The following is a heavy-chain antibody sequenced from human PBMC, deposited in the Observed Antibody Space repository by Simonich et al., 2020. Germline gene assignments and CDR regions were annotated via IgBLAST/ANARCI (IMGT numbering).Heavy chain of an antibody. CDR1: GGSISSYY. Sequence: QVQLQESGPGLVKPSETLSLTCPVSGGSISSYYWSWIRQPPGKGLEWIGYNYYSGSTNYTPSLKSRVTISVATSKNQFSLKLSSVTAADTAVYYCARGGLYFDYWGQGTLVTVSS. D-gene: IGHD2-15*01. V-gene: IGHV4-59*01. J-gene: IGHJ4*02. CDR3: ARGGLYFDY. CDR2: NYYSGST.